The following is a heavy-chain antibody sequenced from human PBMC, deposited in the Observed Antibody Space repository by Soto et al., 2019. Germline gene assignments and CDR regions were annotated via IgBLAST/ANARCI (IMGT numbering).Heavy chain of an antibody. J-gene: IGHJ4*02. D-gene: IGHD6-6*01. Sequence: SETLSLTCTVSGGSISSYYWSWIRQPPGKGLEWIGYIYYSGSTNYNPSLKSRVTISVDTSKNQFSLKLSSVTAADTAVYYCASGEYSSSPTDYWGQGTLVTVS. V-gene: IGHV4-59*01. CDR1: GGSISSYY. CDR2: IYYSGST. CDR3: ASGEYSSSPTDY.